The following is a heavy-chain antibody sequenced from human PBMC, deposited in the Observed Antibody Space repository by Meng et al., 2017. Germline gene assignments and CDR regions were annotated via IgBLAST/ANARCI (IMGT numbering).Heavy chain of an antibody. CDR1: GGSFSGYY. CDR2: INHSGST. V-gene: IGHV4-34*01. J-gene: IGHJ5*02. Sequence: VPVHQWRPGLLQPSEPLSLTCAVYGGSFSGYYWSWLRQPPGKGLEWIGEINHSGSTNYTPSLKSRVTISVDTSKNQFSLKLSSVTAADTAVYYCARRRGGSSDWFDPWGQGTLVTVSS. CDR3: ARRRGGSSDWFDP. D-gene: IGHD6-6*01.